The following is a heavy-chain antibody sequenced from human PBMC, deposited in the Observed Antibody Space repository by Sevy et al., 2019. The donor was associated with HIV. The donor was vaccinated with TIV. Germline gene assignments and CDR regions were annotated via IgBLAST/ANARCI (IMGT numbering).Heavy chain of an antibody. V-gene: IGHV3-49*03. J-gene: IGHJ6*02. D-gene: IGHD3-10*01. CDR1: GFTFEDYA. CDR2: IRSKTFGGTT. CDR3: SGLRGTISPYYYFGLDV. Sequence: GGSLRLSCTTSGFTFEDYAMSWLRQTPGKGLEWVGFIRSKTFGGTTEYAASVKGRFTISRDNSNSIDYLQMNNLKIENAAVYFCSGLRGTISPYYYFGLDVWGQGTTVTVSS.